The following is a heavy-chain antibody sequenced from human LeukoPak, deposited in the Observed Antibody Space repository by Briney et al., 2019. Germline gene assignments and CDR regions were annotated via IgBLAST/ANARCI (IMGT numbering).Heavy chain of an antibody. Sequence: SETLSLTCTVSGGSISSYYWSWIRQPPGKGLEWIGYIYYSGSTNYNPSLKSRVTISVDTSKNQFSLKLSSVTAADTAVYYCARVTGSYYFYYYMDVWGKGTTVTVSS. CDR3: ARVTGSYYFYYYMDV. CDR1: GGSISSYY. J-gene: IGHJ6*03. V-gene: IGHV4-59*12. D-gene: IGHD3-10*01. CDR2: IYYSGST.